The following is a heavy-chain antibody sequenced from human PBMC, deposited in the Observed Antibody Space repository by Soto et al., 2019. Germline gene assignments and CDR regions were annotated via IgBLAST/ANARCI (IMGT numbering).Heavy chain of an antibody. Sequence: GGSLRLSCAASGFTFSRYGMHWVRQAPGKGLEWVAVIWYDGSNKYYADSVKGRFTISRDNSNNTLYLQMNSLRAEDTAVYYCARDRSTMVRGVFYGMDVWGPGITVTVSS. CDR3: ARDRSTMVRGVFYGMDV. CDR2: IWYDGSNK. V-gene: IGHV3-33*01. CDR1: GFTFSRYG. J-gene: IGHJ6*02. D-gene: IGHD3-10*01.